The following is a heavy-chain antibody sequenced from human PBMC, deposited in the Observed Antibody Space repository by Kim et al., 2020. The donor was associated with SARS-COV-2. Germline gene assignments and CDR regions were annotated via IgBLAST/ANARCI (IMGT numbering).Heavy chain of an antibody. CDR2: IYPGDSDT. D-gene: IGHD3-22*01. Sequence: GESLKISCKGSGYSFTSYWIGWVRQMPGKGLEWMGIIYPGDSDTRCSPSFQGQVTISADKSISTAYLQWSSLKASDTAMYYCATRGSYYDSSGDLDYWGQGTLVTVSS. J-gene: IGHJ4*02. CDR3: ATRGSYYDSSGDLDY. V-gene: IGHV5-51*01. CDR1: GYSFTSYW.